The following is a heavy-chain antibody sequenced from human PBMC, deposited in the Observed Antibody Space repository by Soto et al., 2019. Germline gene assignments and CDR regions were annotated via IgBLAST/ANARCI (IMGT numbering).Heavy chain of an antibody. D-gene: IGHD5-18*01. V-gene: IGHV3-30*18. J-gene: IGHJ4*02. Sequence: GGSLRLSCAASGFTFSSYGMHWVRQAPGKGLEWVAVISYDGSNKYYADSVKGRFTISRDNSKNTLYLQMNSLRAEDTAVYYSAKAGIQLWFMSPNPPDYWGQGTLVTVSS. CDR3: AKAGIQLWFMSPNPPDY. CDR2: ISYDGSNK. CDR1: GFTFSSYG.